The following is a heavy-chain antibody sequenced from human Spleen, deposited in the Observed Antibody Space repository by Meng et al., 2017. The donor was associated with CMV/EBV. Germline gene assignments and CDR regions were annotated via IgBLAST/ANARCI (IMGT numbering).Heavy chain of an antibody. D-gene: IGHD1-20*01. CDR1: GFTFSSYG. J-gene: IGHJ4*02. Sequence: SCAASGFTFSSYGMHWVRQEPGKGLEWVAVISYDGGNKYYADSVKGRFTISRDNSKNTRYLKMNSLRADDTAVYYCARGRNWKGYFDYWGLGTLVTVSS. CDR2: ISYDGGNK. V-gene: IGHV3-30*04. CDR3: ARGRNWKGYFDY.